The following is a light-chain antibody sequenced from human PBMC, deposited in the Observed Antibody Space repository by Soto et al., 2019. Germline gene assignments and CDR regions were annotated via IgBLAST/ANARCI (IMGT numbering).Light chain of an antibody. V-gene: IGKV1-5*03. Sequence: DIQMTQSPSTLSASVGDRVTITCRASQSISSWLAWYQQKPGKAPKLLIYKASSLESGVPSRFSGSGSGTEFTLTISRLQPDDFATYYSQQYNSLYSFVQWPKLEIK. CDR3: QQYNSLYS. CDR2: KAS. J-gene: IGKJ2*01. CDR1: QSISSW.